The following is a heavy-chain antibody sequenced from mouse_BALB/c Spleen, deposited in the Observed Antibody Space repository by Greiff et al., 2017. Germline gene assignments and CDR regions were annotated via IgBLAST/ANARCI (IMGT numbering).Heavy chain of an antibody. CDR2: INSNGGST. Sequence: EVQRVESGGGLVQPGGSLKLSCAASGFTFSSYGMSWVRQTPDKRLELVATINSNGGSTYYPDSVKGRFTISRDNAKNTLYLQMSSLKSEDTAMYYCARGYDYYWYFDVWGAGTTVTVSS. CDR1: GFTFSSYG. D-gene: IGHD2-4*01. CDR3: ARGYDYYWYFDV. J-gene: IGHJ1*01. V-gene: IGHV5-6-3*01.